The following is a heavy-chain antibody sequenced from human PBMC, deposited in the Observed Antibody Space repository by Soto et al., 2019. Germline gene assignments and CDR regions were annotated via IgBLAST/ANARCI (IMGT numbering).Heavy chain of an antibody. D-gene: IGHD3-10*01. J-gene: IGHJ4*02. CDR3: ARVGAYFGEFDYFDY. Sequence: EVHLVQSGGGLVKPGGSLRLSCAGSGFNFNLYTMNWVRQTPGGGLEWVSSISRLSDHIYYGDSVLGRFTVSRGNAANSVYLQMDSLRAEDTAIYYCARVGAYFGEFDYFDYWGQGTPVTVSS. CDR1: GFNFNLYT. CDR2: ISRLSDHI. V-gene: IGHV3-21*06.